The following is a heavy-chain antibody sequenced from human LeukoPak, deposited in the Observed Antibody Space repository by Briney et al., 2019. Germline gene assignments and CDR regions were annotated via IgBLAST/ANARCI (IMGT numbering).Heavy chain of an antibody. CDR3: ARLMVRGVISSPVDY. CDR2: IYTSGST. Sequence: SQTLSLTCTVSGGSISSGTYYWSWIRQPAGKGLEWIGRIYTSGSTNYNPSLKSRVTISLDTSKNQFSLKLSSVTAADTAVYYCARLMVRGVISSPVDYWGQGTLVTVSS. D-gene: IGHD3-10*01. V-gene: IGHV4-61*02. J-gene: IGHJ4*02. CDR1: GGSISSGTYY.